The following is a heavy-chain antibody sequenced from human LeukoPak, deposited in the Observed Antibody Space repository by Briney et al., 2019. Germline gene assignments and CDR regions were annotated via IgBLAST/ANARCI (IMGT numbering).Heavy chain of an antibody. D-gene: IGHD5-18*01. CDR3: ATVAMEDWYFDL. Sequence: GGSLRLSCVASGFTFRSYSMNWVRQAPGKRLEWVSYISSSGSTIYYADAVKGRFTISRDNAKNSLYLQMSSLRDEDTAVYYCATVAMEDWYFDLCGRGTLVTVSS. CDR2: ISSSGSTI. V-gene: IGHV3-48*02. CDR1: GFTFRSYS. J-gene: IGHJ2*01.